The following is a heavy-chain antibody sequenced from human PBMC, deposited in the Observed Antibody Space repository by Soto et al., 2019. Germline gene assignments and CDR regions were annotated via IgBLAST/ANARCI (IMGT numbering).Heavy chain of an antibody. J-gene: IGHJ4*02. CDR2: IIPMFGSA. CDR1: GGIFNSYA. CDR3: TRGSSDEMATMHYFDF. D-gene: IGHD5-12*01. V-gene: IGHV1-69*13. Sequence: ASVKVSCKVSGGIFNSYAISWVRQAPGQGLEWMGAIIPMFGSATYAQKFRGRATITADESTSTVYMELSSLGSEGTAMYYCTRGSSDEMATMHYFDFWGQGTLVTVSS.